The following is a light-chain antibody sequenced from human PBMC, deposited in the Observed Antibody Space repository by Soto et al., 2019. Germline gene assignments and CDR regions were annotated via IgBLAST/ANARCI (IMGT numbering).Light chain of an antibody. Sequence: VLTQSPGTLYLSPGEKATLSCRASQNIRGNELAWYQQKPGQPPRLLIYRGSSRGPGIPDRFSGRGSGTEFTLTISRLEPEDFAVYYCQDYGTSAPWTFGQGTRVEIK. CDR1: QNIRGNE. CDR3: QDYGTSAPWT. J-gene: IGKJ1*01. V-gene: IGKV3-20*01. CDR2: RGS.